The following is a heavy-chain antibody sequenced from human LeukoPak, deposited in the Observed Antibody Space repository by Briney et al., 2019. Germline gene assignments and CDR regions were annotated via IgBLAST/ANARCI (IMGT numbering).Heavy chain of an antibody. D-gene: IGHD3-3*01. CDR1: GFTFSSHS. V-gene: IGHV3-21*01. CDR3: ARSITTMSGMDV. Sequence: PGGSLTLSCAASGFTFSSHSLNWVRQAPGQGLECVSSISTSRTSTNLYYADSVKGRFTISRDNAKNSLYLQMNSLRAEDTAVYYCARSITTMSGMDVWGQGTTVTVSS. J-gene: IGHJ6*02. CDR2: ISTSRTSTNL.